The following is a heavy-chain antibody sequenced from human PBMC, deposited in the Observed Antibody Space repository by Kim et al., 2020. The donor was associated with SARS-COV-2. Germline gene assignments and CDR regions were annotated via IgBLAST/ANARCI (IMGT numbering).Heavy chain of an antibody. CDR2: IYYSGST. J-gene: IGHJ4*02. CDR1: GGSISSSSYY. V-gene: IGHV4-39*01. D-gene: IGHD3-10*01. CDR3: ATIVSGYYGSGSYREYSSGWYGGFGY. Sequence: SETLSLTCTVSGGSISSSSYYWGWIRQPPGKGLEWIGSIYYSGSTYYNPSLKSRVTISVDTSKNQFSLKLSSVTAADTAVYYCATIVSGYYGSGSYREYSSGWYGGFGYWGQGTLVTVSS.